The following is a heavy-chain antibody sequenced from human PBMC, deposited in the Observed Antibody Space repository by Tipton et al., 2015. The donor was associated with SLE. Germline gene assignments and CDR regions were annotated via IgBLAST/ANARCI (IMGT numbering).Heavy chain of an antibody. D-gene: IGHD2-2*01. CDR1: GGSFSGYY. CDR2: INHSGST. Sequence: TLSLTCAVYGGSFSGYYWSWIRQPPGKGLEWIGEINHSGSTNYNPSLKSRVTISVDTSKNQFSQKLSSVTAADTAVYYCARAGDIVVVPAANFLTRDYNYGMDVWGQRTTGTVPS. V-gene: IGHV4-34*01. CDR3: ARAGDIVVVPAANFLTRDYNYGMDV. J-gene: IGHJ6*02.